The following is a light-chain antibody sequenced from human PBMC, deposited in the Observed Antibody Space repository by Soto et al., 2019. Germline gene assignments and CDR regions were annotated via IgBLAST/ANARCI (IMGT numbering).Light chain of an antibody. CDR3: QAWDSSIVV. CDR2: QDS. CDR1: TLGDKY. V-gene: IGLV3-1*01. Sequence: SYELTQPPSVSVSPGQTASITCSGDTLGDKYACWYQQKPGQSPVLVIYQDSKRPSGIPERFSGSNSGNTATLTISGTQAMDEADYYCQAWDSSIVVFGGGTKVNVL. J-gene: IGLJ2*01.